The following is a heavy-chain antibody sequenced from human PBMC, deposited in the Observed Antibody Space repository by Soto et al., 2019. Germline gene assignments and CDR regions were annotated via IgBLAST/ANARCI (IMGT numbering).Heavy chain of an antibody. V-gene: IGHV3-15*01. J-gene: IGHJ4*02. CDR2: IKSKTDDGTT. D-gene: IGHD3-22*01. CDR3: TTDPFSRSGYYYYFDY. CDR1: GLPFSDAW. Sequence: AGSLRLACSACGLPFSDAWMNWVRQATGKGLEWLGHIKSKTDDGTTDYAAPVKGRFTISRDDSKNMVYLQMNSLKTEDTAVYYCTTDPFSRSGYYYYFDYWGQGALVTVAS.